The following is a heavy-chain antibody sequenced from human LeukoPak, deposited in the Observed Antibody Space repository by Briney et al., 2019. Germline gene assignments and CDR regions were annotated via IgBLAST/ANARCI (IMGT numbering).Heavy chain of an antibody. CDR2: IYYSGNT. D-gene: IGHD6-19*01. Sequence: SETLSLTCTVSGGSIFSSNSYWGWIRQPPGKGLEWIGSIYYSGNTYYNASLKSRVTISVDTSKNQFSLKLSSVTAADTAVYYCARYIAVAGTFDYWGQGTLVTVSS. CDR3: ARYIAVAGTFDY. V-gene: IGHV4-39*01. J-gene: IGHJ4*02. CDR1: GGSIFSSNSY.